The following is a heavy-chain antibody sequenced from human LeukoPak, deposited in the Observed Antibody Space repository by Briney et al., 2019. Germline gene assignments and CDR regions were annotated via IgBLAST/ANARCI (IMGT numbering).Heavy chain of an antibody. CDR3: ARDVIASASTRWFDP. D-gene: IGHD6-13*01. J-gene: IGHJ5*02. V-gene: IGHV4-34*01. CDR2: INHSGST. Sequence: SETLSLTCAVYGGSFSGYYWSWIRQPPGKGLEWIGEINHSGSTNYNPSLKSRVTISVDTSKNQFSLTLRSVTAADTAMYYCARDVIASASTRWFDPWGQGTLVTVSS. CDR1: GGSFSGYY.